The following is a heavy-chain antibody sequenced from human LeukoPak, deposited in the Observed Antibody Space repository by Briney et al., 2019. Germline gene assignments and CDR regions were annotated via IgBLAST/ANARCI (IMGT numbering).Heavy chain of an antibody. CDR3: ARDRGGIAAAGIDY. Sequence: SETLSLTCTVSGGSISSYYWSWIRQPPGKGLEWSGYIYYSGSTNYNPSLKSRVTISVDTSKNQFSLKLSSVPAADTAVYYCARDRGGIAAAGIDYWGQGTPVTVSS. J-gene: IGHJ4*02. D-gene: IGHD6-13*01. CDR2: IYYSGST. V-gene: IGHV4-59*01. CDR1: GGSISSYY.